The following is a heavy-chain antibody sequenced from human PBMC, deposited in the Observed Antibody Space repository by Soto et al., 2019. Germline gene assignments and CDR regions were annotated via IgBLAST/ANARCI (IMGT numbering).Heavy chain of an antibody. Sequence: EVQLLESGGGLVQPGGSLRLSCVVSGFTFSSYAMSWVRQAPGKGLEWVSSISGGISTTYYAPSVKGRFIISRDNSKNTLYMEMNNLRAEETAVYYCAKRSGMAARYAEYFHHWGQGTLVTVSS. CDR2: ISGGISTT. CDR1: GFTFSSYA. V-gene: IGHV3-23*01. J-gene: IGHJ1*01. CDR3: AKRSGMAARYAEYFHH. D-gene: IGHD6-6*01.